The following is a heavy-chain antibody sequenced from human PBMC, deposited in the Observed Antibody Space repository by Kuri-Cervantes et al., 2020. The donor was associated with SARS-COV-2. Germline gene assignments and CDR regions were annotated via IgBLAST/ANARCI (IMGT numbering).Heavy chain of an antibody. Sequence: GGSLRLSSAASGFTFSSYAFNWVRKAPGKGLEWVATISGSGGKTYYADSVKGRFTISGDNSRNTLNLQMDTLRDEYTAMYYCAKCPRHLVPARGYFQEWDQGTLVTVSS. CDR2: ISGSGGKT. D-gene: IGHD6-6*01. J-gene: IGHJ1*01. V-gene: IGHV3-23*01. CDR3: AKCPRHLVPARGYFQE. CDR1: GFTFSSYA.